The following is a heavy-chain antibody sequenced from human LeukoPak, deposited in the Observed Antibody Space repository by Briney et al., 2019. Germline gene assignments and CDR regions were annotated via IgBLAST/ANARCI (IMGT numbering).Heavy chain of an antibody. CDR3: ARDTYYYDSSGYYPAFDY. Sequence: GGSLRLSCAASGFTFSSYSMNWVRQAPGKELEWVSSISSSSSYIYYADSVKGRFTISRDNAKNSLYLQMNSLRAEDTAVYYCARDTYYYDSSGYYPAFDYWGQGTLVTVSS. CDR2: ISSSSSYI. D-gene: IGHD3-22*01. CDR1: GFTFSSYS. V-gene: IGHV3-21*01. J-gene: IGHJ4*02.